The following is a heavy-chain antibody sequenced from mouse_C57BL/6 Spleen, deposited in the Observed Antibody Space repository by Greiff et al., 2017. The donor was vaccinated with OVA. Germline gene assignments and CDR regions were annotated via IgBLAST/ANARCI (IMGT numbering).Heavy chain of an antibody. J-gene: IGHJ2*01. V-gene: IGHV7-3*01. CDR1: GFTFTDYY. Sequence: EVKLMESGGGLVQPGGSLSLSCAASGFTFTDYYMSWVRQPPGKALEWLGFIRHKANGYTTEYSASVKGRFTISRDNSQSILYLQMNALRAEDSATYYCARYGAEDYFDYWGQGTTLTVSS. CDR2: IRHKANGYTT. CDR3: ARYGAEDYFDY.